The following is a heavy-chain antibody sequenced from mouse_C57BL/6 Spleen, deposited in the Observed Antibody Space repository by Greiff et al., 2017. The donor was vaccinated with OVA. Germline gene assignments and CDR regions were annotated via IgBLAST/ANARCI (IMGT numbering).Heavy chain of an antibody. CDR1: GYSITSGYY. D-gene: IGHD2-1*01. CDR2: ISYDGSN. V-gene: IGHV3-6*01. CDR3: AGYYGNYGGDY. Sequence: EVQLQESGPGLVKPSQSLSLTCSVTGYSITSGYYWNWIRQFPGNKLEWMGYISYDGSNNYNPSLKNRISITRDTSKNQFFLKLNSVTTEDTATYYCAGYYGNYGGDYWGQGTTLTVSS. J-gene: IGHJ2*01.